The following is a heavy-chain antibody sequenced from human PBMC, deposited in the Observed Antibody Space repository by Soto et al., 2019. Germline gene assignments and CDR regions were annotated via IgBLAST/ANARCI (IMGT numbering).Heavy chain of an antibody. D-gene: IGHD6-19*01. Sequence: PGESLKISCKGSGYSFTSYWISWVRQMPGKGLEWMGRIDPSDSYTNYSPSFQGHVTISADKSISTAYLQWSSLKASDTAMYYCARRIAVAGRNNWFDPWGQGTLVTVSS. V-gene: IGHV5-10-1*01. J-gene: IGHJ5*02. CDR2: IDPSDSYT. CDR3: ARRIAVAGRNNWFDP. CDR1: GYSFTSYW.